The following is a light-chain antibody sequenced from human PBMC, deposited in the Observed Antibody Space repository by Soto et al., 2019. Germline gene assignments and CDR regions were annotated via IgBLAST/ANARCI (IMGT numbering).Light chain of an antibody. V-gene: IGKV1-5*03. J-gene: IGKJ4*01. CDR3: QQYNSYPLT. Sequence: DIQMTQXPSTLPASVGDRVTMTCRASQSISSWLAWYQQKPGKAPNLLIYKASSLESGVPSRFSGSGSGTEFTLTISSLQPDDFATYYCQQYNSYPLTFGGGTKVEIK. CDR1: QSISSW. CDR2: KAS.